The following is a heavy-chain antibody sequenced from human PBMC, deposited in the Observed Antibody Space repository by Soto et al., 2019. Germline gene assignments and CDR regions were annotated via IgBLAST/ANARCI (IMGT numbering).Heavy chain of an antibody. D-gene: IGHD4-17*01. J-gene: IGHJ5*02. V-gene: IGHV3-74*01. CDR3: ARDRPYGDYAVGVFWFDP. Sequence: GGSLRLSCAASGFTFSSYWMHWVRQAPGKGLVWVSRINSDGSSTSYADSVKGRFTISRDNAKNTLYLQMNSLRAEDTAVYYCARDRPYGDYAVGVFWFDPWGQGTLVTVSS. CDR1: GFTFSSYW. CDR2: INSDGSST.